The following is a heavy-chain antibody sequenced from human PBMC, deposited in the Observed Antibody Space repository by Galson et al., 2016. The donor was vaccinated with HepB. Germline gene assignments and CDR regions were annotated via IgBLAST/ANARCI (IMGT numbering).Heavy chain of an antibody. J-gene: IGHJ4*02. D-gene: IGHD6-19*01. CDR1: GYIFTNYW. CDR3: ARRVAVTGGVLDS. Sequence: SGAEVKKPGESLKISCKASGYIFTNYWIGWVRQMPGEGLEWVALISPDGSNTRYSPSFQGQVTISTDMSIDTAYLQWSSVKSSDTAMYYCARRVAVTGGVLDSWGQGTLVTVSS. V-gene: IGHV5-51*01. CDR2: ISPDGSNT.